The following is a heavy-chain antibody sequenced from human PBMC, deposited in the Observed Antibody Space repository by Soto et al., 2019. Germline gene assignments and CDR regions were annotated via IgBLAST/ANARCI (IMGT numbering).Heavy chain of an antibody. CDR1: GYTFTSYG. J-gene: IGHJ4*02. CDR2: ISAYNGNT. V-gene: IGHV1-18*01. D-gene: IGHD2-21*02. CDR3: ARDEGSLAYCGGDCYLYFDY. Sequence: ASVKVSCKASGYTFTSYGISWVRQAPGQGLEWMGWISAYNGNTNYAQKLQGRVTMTTDTSTSTAYMELRSLRSDDTAVYYCARDEGSLAYCGGDCYLYFDYWGQGTLVTVSS.